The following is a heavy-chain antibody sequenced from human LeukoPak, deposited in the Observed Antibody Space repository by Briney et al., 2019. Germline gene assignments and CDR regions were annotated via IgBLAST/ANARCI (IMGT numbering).Heavy chain of an antibody. J-gene: IGHJ3*02. CDR2: IKTKSGGGTT. Sequence: PGGSLRLSCAASGFTFSSYAMSWVRQAPGKGLEWVGRIKTKSGGGTTDYAAPVKGRLTISRDDSKNTLYLQMNSLKVEDTAVYYCATNHAFDIWGQGTMVTVSS. V-gene: IGHV3-15*01. CDR3: ATNHAFDI. CDR1: GFTFSSYA.